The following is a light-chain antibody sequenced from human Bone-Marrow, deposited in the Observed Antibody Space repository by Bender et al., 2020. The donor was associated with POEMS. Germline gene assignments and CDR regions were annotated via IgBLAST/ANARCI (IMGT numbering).Light chain of an antibody. CDR3: CSYTTTDTFV. Sequence: QSALTQPASVSGSPGQSITISCTGTSSDVGGYNYVSWYQQHPGKAPKLMIYDVSNRLSGVSSRFSGSKSGNTASLTISGLQAEDGADYFCCSYTTTDTFVFGTGTQVTVL. J-gene: IGLJ1*01. V-gene: IGLV2-14*01. CDR1: SSDVGGYNY. CDR2: DVS.